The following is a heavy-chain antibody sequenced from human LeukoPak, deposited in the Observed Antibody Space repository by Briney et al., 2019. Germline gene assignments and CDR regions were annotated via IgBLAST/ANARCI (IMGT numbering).Heavy chain of an antibody. V-gene: IGHV3-23*01. Sequence: GGSLRLSCAASGFTFSNYALTWVRQASGTGLEWVSIIAGNGNTYYADSVKGRFTISRDDSTSTLYLQMNSLRPGDTAVYYCAKCARSGGACYDAFDLWGQGTMVTVFS. CDR1: GFTFSNYA. CDR2: IAGNGNT. CDR3: AKCARSGGACYDAFDL. D-gene: IGHD2-15*01. J-gene: IGHJ3*01.